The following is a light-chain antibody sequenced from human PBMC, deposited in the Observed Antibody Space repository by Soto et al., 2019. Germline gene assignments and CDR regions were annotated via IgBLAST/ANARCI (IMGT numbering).Light chain of an antibody. V-gene: IGKV3-15*01. J-gene: IGKJ1*01. CDR2: GAS. Sequence: EIVMTQSPATLSVSPGARATLSCRASQSVSRNLAWYQQKPGQAPRLLIYGASTRATGIPARFSGSGSGTEFTLTISSLQSEDFAVYYCQQNNNWPPVFGQGTKVEVK. CDR3: QQNNNWPPV. CDR1: QSVSRN.